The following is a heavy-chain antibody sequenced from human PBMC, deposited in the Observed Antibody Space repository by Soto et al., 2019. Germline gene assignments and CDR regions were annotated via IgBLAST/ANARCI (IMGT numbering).Heavy chain of an antibody. Sequence: GGSLRLSCAASGFTFSSYWMSWVRQAPGKGLEWVANIKQDGSEKYYVDSVKGRFTISRDNAKNSLYLQMNSLRAEDTAVYYCARVGYDFWSGITPYYYYGMDVWGQGTTVTVSS. CDR2: IKQDGSEK. V-gene: IGHV3-7*01. D-gene: IGHD3-3*01. CDR1: GFTFSSYW. CDR3: ARVGYDFWSGITPYYYYGMDV. J-gene: IGHJ6*02.